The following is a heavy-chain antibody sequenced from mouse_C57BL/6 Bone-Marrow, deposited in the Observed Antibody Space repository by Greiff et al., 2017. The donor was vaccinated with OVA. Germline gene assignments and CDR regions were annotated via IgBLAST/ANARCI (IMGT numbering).Heavy chain of an antibody. V-gene: IGHV5-12*01. Sequence: EVKVEESGGGLVQPGGSLKLSCAASGFTFSDYYMYWVRQTPEKRLEWVAYISNGGGSTYYPDTVKGRFTISRDNAKNTLYLQMSRLKYEDTAMYYCARRGYYCGSSGDYYAMDYWGQGTSVTVSS. J-gene: IGHJ4*01. CDR2: ISNGGGST. CDR1: GFTFSDYY. CDR3: ARRGYYCGSSGDYYAMDY. D-gene: IGHD1-1*01.